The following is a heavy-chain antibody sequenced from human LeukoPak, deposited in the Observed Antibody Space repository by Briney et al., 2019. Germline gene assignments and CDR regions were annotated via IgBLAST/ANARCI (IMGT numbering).Heavy chain of an antibody. J-gene: IGHJ5*02. Sequence: ASVKVSYNPALYTFSNYYVMSVRQSPGQGLEWMGWINPDSGDTNYAQKFQGRVTMTRDTSINTQYMELSRLTYDDTASFQCTSDVSTALWYYRWGQGTLITVS. V-gene: IGHV1-2*02. CDR1: LYTFSNYY. CDR2: INPDSGDT. CDR3: TSDVSTALWYYR. D-gene: IGHD3-3*02.